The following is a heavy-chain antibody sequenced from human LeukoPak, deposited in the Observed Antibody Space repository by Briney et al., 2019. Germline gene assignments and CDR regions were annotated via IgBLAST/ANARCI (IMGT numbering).Heavy chain of an antibody. CDR3: ARDLGTMVRGVITY. Sequence: ASVNVSCKTSGFTFTSNGISWVRQAPGQGLEWMGWINAYNGKTNYPQKFQDRVTMTTDTSTSTAYLELRNLRSDDTAVYYCARDLGTMVRGVITYWGQGTLVTVSS. D-gene: IGHD3-10*01. CDR1: GFTFTSNG. CDR2: INAYNGKT. J-gene: IGHJ4*02. V-gene: IGHV1-18*01.